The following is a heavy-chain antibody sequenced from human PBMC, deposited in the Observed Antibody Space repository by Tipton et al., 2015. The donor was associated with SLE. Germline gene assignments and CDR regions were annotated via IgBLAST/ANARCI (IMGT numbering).Heavy chain of an antibody. V-gene: IGHV4-34*01. J-gene: IGHJ4*02. CDR2: INHSGST. D-gene: IGHD6-6*01. Sequence: TLSLTCTVSGGYISGGYYYWSWIRQSPGKGLEWIGEINHSGSTNYNPSLKSRVTISVDTSKNHFSLKLSSVTAADTAVYYCARWDLYSSSLYWGQGTLVTGSS. CDR3: ARWDLYSSSLY. CDR1: GGYISGGYYY.